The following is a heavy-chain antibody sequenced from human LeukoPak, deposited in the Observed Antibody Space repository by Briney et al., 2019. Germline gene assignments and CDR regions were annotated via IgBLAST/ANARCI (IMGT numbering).Heavy chain of an antibody. Sequence: GGSLRLSCAASGFTFSNFWMAWVRQAPGKGLEWVANIKYDGSDNYYVDSVKGRFTISRDNAQNTLYLQMNSLRAEDTAVYYCAKDGYGVLDYWGQGTLVTVSS. CDR3: AKDGYGVLDY. D-gene: IGHD4-17*01. J-gene: IGHJ4*02. CDR1: GFTFSNFW. CDR2: IKYDGSDN. V-gene: IGHV3-7*04.